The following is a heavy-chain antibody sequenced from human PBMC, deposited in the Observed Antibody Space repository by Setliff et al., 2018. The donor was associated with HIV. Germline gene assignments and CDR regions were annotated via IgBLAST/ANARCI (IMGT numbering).Heavy chain of an antibody. CDR1: GGSISNSRYY. J-gene: IGHJ5*02. CDR2: IYYSGST. V-gene: IGHV4-39*01. CDR3: ASRVYYYDSSGYRREEWFDP. D-gene: IGHD3-22*01. Sequence: SETLSLTCTVSGGSISNSRYYWSWIRQPPGKGLEWIGSIYYSGSTYYNPSLKSRVTISVDTSKNQFSLKLSSVTAADAAVYYCASRVYYYDSSGYRREEWFDPWGQGTLVTVSS.